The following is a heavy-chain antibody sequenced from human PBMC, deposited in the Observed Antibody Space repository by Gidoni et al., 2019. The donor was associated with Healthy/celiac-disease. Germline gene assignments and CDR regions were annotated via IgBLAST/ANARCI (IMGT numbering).Heavy chain of an antibody. V-gene: IGHV3-33*01. D-gene: IGHD3-10*01. CDR2: IWYDGNNK. J-gene: IGHJ6*02. CDR1: GFTFSSYG. Sequence: QVQLVESGGGVVQPGRSLRLSCAASGFTFSSYGMHWVRQAPGKGLEWVEVIWYDGNNKYYADSVKGRFTISRDNSKNTLYLQMNSLRAEDTAVYYCARGGGVINLLSPGSYNGMDVWGQGTTVTVSS. CDR3: ARGGGVINLLSPGSYNGMDV.